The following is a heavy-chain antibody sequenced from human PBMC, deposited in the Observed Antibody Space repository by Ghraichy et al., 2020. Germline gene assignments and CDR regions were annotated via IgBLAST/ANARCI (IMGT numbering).Heavy chain of an antibody. V-gene: IGHV1-46*04. CDR1: GYTFTSFY. Sequence: ASVKVSCKASGYTFTSFYMHWVRQAPGQGLEWMGIINPSGGSTTYTQKLQGRVTMTRDTSTSTVYMELSSLRSEDTAFYYCARDGGNYYGMEVWGLGTTVTVSS. J-gene: IGHJ6*02. D-gene: IGHD3-3*01. CDR3: ARDGGNYYGMEV. CDR2: INPSGGST.